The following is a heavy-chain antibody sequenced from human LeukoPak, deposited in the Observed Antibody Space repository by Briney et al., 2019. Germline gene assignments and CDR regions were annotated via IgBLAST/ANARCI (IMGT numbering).Heavy chain of an antibody. CDR3: ARDKEAGYSYGLTFDY. Sequence: ASVKVSCKASGGTFSSYAISWVRQAPGQGLEWMGGIIPIFGTANYAQKFQGRVTMTRDTSTSTVYMELSSLRSEDTAVYYCARDKEAGYSYGLTFDYWGQGTLVTVSS. J-gene: IGHJ4*02. CDR1: GGTFSSYA. CDR2: IIPIFGTA. D-gene: IGHD5-18*01. V-gene: IGHV1-69*05.